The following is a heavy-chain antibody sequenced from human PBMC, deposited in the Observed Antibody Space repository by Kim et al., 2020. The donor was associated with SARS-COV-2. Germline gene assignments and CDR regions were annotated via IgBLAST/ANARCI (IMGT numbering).Heavy chain of an antibody. CDR3: AREREPSSTFGVVTSFDY. CDR1: GGSISSGDYY. Sequence: SETLSLTCTVSGGSISSGDYYWSWIRQPPGKGLEWIGYIYYSGSTYYNPSLKSRVTISVDTSKNQFSLKLSSVTAADTAVYYCAREREPSSTFGVVTSFDYWGQGTLVTVSS. CDR2: IYYSGST. D-gene: IGHD3-3*01. V-gene: IGHV4-30-4*01. J-gene: IGHJ4*02.